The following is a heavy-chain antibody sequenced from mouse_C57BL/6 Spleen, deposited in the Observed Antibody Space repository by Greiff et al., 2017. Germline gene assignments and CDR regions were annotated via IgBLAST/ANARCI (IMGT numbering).Heavy chain of an antibody. D-gene: IGHD2-12*01. CDR2: ISSGGSYT. V-gene: IGHV5-6*01. J-gene: IGHJ4*01. CDR3: ARENDGNYYAMDY. CDR1: GFTFSSYG. Sequence: EVQGVESGGDLVKPGGSLKLSCAASGFTFSSYGMSWVRQTPDKRLEWVATISSGGSYTYYPDSVKGRFTISRDNAKNTLYLQMSSLKSEDTAMYYCARENDGNYYAMDYWGQGTSVTVSS.